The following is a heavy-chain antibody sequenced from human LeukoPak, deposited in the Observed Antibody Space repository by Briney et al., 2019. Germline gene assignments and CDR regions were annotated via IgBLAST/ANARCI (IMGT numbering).Heavy chain of an antibody. Sequence: GGFLRLSCAASGFTFRSYWMHWVRQAPGKGLVWVSRINSDGTSTSYADSVKGRFTISRDNAKNTLYLQMNSLRAEDTAVYYCARAREMATNHNADTWGQGTLVTVSS. CDR1: GFTFRSYW. D-gene: IGHD5-24*01. CDR2: INSDGTST. V-gene: IGHV3-74*01. CDR3: ARAREMATNHNADT. J-gene: IGHJ5*02.